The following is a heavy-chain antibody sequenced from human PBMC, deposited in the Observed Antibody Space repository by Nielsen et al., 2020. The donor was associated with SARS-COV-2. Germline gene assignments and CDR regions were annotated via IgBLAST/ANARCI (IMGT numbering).Heavy chain of an antibody. CDR2: IKSKTDGGTT. D-gene: IGHD3-10*01. V-gene: IGHV3-15*01. Sequence: GESLKISCAVSGFTFSNAWMSWVRQAPGKGLEWVGRIKSKTDGGTTDYAAPVKGRFTISRDDSKNTLYLQMNSLKTEDTAVYYCTTSLLWFGKSAPFDYWGQGTQVTVSS. CDR3: TTSLLWFGKSAPFDY. CDR1: GFTFSNAW. J-gene: IGHJ4*02.